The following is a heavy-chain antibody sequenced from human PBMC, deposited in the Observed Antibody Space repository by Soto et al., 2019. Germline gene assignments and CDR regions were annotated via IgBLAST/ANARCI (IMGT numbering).Heavy chain of an antibody. CDR3: ARSFLAFDY. CDR1: GGSISSYY. CDR2: IYYSGST. D-gene: IGHD3-3*02. Sequence: SETLSLTCTVSGGSISSYYWSWIRQPPGKGLEWTGYIYYSGSTNYNPSLKSRVTISVDTSKNQFSLKLSSVTAADTAVHYCARSFLAFDYWGQGTLVTVS. V-gene: IGHV4-59*01. J-gene: IGHJ4*02.